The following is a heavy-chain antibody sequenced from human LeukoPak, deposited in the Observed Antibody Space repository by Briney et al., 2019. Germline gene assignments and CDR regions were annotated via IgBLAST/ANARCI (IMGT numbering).Heavy chain of an antibody. J-gene: IGHJ6*02. CDR2: FDPEDGET. D-gene: IGHD2-2*01. CDR1: GYTVTELS. Sequence: AASVKVSCKVSGYTVTELSMHWVRQAPGKGLEWMGGFDPEDGETIYAQKFQGRVTMTEDTSTDTAYMELSSLRSEDTAVYYCATSPRVVPAAMRVYYYYYGMGVWGQGTTVTVSS. CDR3: ATSPRVVPAAMRVYYYYYGMGV. V-gene: IGHV1-24*01.